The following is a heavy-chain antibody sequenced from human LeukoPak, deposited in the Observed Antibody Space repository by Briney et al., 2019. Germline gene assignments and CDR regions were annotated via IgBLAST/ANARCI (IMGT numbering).Heavy chain of an antibody. CDR2: IGGDGIA. Sequence: SGGSLRLSCVASGFTFTDHPMNWVRQAPGKGLEWISYIGGDGIAFYADSVKGRFTASKDDARKSMYLQMNSLRVEDTAVYYCVKDRANWAIDDWGQGTQVTVSS. CDR3: VKDRANWAIDD. D-gene: IGHD3-16*01. CDR1: GFTFTDHP. J-gene: IGHJ4*02. V-gene: IGHV3-69-1*01.